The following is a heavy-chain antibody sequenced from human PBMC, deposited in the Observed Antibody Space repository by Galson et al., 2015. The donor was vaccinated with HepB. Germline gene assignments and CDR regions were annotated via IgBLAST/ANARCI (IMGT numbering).Heavy chain of an antibody. CDR3: ARDRYQGYCSGGSCYGGQYYYYGMDV. D-gene: IGHD2-15*01. J-gene: IGHJ6*02. V-gene: IGHV3-21*01. CDR2: ISSSSNYI. Sequence: SLRLSCAASGFTFSSYSMNWVRQAPGKGLEWVSSISSSSNYIYYADSVKGRFTISRDNAKNSLYLQMNSLRAEDTAVYYCARDRYQGYCSGGSCYGGQYYYYGMDVWGQGTTVTVSS. CDR1: GFTFSSYS.